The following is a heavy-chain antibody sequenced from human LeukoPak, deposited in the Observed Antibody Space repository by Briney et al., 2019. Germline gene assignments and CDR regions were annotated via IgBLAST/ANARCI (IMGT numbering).Heavy chain of an antibody. CDR2: INHSGST. CDR1: GGSFSGYY. J-gene: IGHJ4*02. CDR3: ARHARRYGGYYFDY. D-gene: IGHD4-23*01. Sequence: PSETLSLTCAVYGGSFSGYYWSRIRQPPGKGLEWIGEINHSGSTNYNPSLKSRVTISVDTSKNQFSLKLSSVTAADTAVYYCARHARRYGGYYFDYWGQGTLVTVSS. V-gene: IGHV4-34*01.